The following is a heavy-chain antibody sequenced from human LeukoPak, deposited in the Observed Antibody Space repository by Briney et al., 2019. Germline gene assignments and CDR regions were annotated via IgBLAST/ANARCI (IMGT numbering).Heavy chain of an antibody. V-gene: IGHV4-38-2*02. CDR3: ARVYYYYYYYMDV. J-gene: IGHJ6*03. CDR2: IYHSGST. Sequence: SETLSLTCTVSGYSISSDYYWGWIRQPPGKGLEWIGSIYHSGSTYYNPSLKSRVTISVDTSKNQFSLKLSSVTAADTAVYYCARVYYYYYYYMDVWGKGTTVTVSS. CDR1: GYSISSDYY.